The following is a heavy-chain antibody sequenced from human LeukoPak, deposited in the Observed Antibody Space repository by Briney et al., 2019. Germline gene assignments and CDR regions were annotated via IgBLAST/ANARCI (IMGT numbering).Heavy chain of an antibody. D-gene: IGHD3-22*01. CDR3: VRSYDSSGYYHDF. CDR2: IDRDGSTT. Sequence: GWSLRLSCAASAFTFSSYWMHWVRQAPGKGLVWVSRIDRDGSTTTYADSVQGRFTISRDNAKNTLYLQMNSLRAEDTALYYCVRSYDSSGYYHDFWGQGALVTVSS. V-gene: IGHV3-74*01. CDR1: AFTFSSYW. J-gene: IGHJ4*02.